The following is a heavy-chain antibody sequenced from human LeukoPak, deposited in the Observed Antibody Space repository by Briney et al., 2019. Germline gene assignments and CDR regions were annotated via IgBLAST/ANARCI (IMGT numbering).Heavy chain of an antibody. D-gene: IGHD3-22*01. Sequence: SETLSLTCIVSGGSVTFSSYYWGWIRQPPGKGLEYIGSFSYSGSTYYNPSLKSRVTISVDTSKNQFSLKMSSVTAADTAMYYCASLSKYYYESRGFFDCWGQGTLVTVSS. CDR3: ASLSKYYYESRGFFDC. V-gene: IGHV4-39*01. CDR1: GGSVTFSSYY. CDR2: FSYSGST. J-gene: IGHJ4*02.